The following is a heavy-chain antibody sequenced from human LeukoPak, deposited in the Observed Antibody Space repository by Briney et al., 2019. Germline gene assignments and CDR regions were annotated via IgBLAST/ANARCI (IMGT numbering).Heavy chain of an antibody. Sequence: GGSLRLSCAASGYTFSSYGMHWVRQAPGKGLEWVAVISYDGSNKYYADSVKGRFTISRDNSKNTLYLQMNSLRAGDTAVYYCGLGGGNSGTLKYWGQGTLVTVSS. J-gene: IGHJ4*02. V-gene: IGHV3-30*03. CDR1: GYTFSSYG. CDR3: GLGGGNSGTLKY. D-gene: IGHD3-16*01. CDR2: ISYDGSNK.